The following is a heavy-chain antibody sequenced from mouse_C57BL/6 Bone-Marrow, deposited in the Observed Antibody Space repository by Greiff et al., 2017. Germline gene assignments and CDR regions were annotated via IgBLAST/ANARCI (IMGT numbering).Heavy chain of an antibody. J-gene: IGHJ2*01. CDR3: ARSSHYYGSSYDY. CDR2: INPSSGYT. V-gene: IGHV1-4*01. Sequence: VQRVESGAELARPGASVKMSCKASGYTFTSYTMHWVKQRPGQGLEWIGYINPSSGYTKYNQKFKDKATLTADKSSSTAYMQLSSLTSEDSAVYYCARSSHYYGSSYDYWGQGTTLTVSS. D-gene: IGHD1-1*01. CDR1: GYTFTSYT.